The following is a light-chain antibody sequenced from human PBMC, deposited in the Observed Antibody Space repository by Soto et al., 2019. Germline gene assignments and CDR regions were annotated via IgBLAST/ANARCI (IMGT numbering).Light chain of an antibody. CDR1: SSDVGGYNY. CDR3: SSYAGSRNV. J-gene: IGLJ1*01. V-gene: IGLV2-8*01. Sequence: QSALTQPPSASGSPGQSAAISCTGTSSDVGGYNYVSWYQQHPGKAPRLMIYEVNKRPSGVPDRFSGSKSGNTASLTVSGLQAEDEADYYSSSYAGSRNVFGTGTKVTVL. CDR2: EVN.